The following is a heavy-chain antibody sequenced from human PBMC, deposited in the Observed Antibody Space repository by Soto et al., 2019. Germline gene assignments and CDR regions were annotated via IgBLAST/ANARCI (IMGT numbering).Heavy chain of an antibody. J-gene: IGHJ6*02. V-gene: IGHV3-74*01. Sequence: EVPLVESGGGLVQPGGSLRLSCAASGFTFTNHWIHWVRQAPGKGLVWVSRINRDGSSTNFAGSVKGRFTISRDNAKNTVYLQMNSLRVEDTAVYYCARGLQYRYGMDVWGQGTTVTVSS. CDR1: GFTFTNHW. CDR3: ARGLQYRYGMDV. D-gene: IGHD4-4*01. CDR2: INRDGSST.